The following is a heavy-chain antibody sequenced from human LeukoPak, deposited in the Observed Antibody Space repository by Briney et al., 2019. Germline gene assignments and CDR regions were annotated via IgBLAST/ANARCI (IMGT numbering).Heavy chain of an antibody. Sequence: RPGGSLRLSCTASGFTFSNYGMHWVRQAPGKGLEWVAVMWVWNDGSNEYYADSVKGRFTIARDNSKNTLYLQMVSLRAEDTADYYCARDRFPHDDAHYGMDVWGQGTAVTVSS. CDR3: ARDRFPHDDAHYGMDV. J-gene: IGHJ6*02. CDR1: GFTFSNYG. D-gene: IGHD3-16*01. V-gene: IGHV3-33*01. CDR2: MWVWNDGSNE.